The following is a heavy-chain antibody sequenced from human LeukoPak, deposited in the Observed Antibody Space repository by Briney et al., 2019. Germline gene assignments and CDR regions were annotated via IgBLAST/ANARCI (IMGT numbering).Heavy chain of an antibody. D-gene: IGHD3-16*01. CDR2: ISSSGRTM. J-gene: IGHJ3*01. V-gene: IGHV3-48*03. CDR1: GFSFSSYE. Sequence: PGGSLRLSCAASGFSFSSYEINWVRQAPGKGLEWVSYISSSGRTMYSADSVKGRFTISRDNAKNSLYLQMNSLRAEDTAVYYCAKDRVPYTWGGVSANRNAFDVWGQGTVVTVSS. CDR3: AKDRVPYTWGGVSANRNAFDV.